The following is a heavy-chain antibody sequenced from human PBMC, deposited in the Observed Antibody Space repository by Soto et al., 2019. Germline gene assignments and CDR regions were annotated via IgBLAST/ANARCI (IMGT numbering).Heavy chain of an antibody. D-gene: IGHD2-2*02. CDR1: GFTFSRYA. V-gene: IGHV3-30-3*01. J-gene: IGHJ2*01. Sequence: QVQLVESGGGVVQPGRSLRLSCAASGFTFSRYAIHWVRQAPGKGLEWVAVISYDGSNKYYADSVKGRFTISRDNSKNRLYLQMHGLKTEDTSVYFCARVTLVPASIPHELRNWYFDLWGRGTLVTVSS. CDR3: ARVTLVPASIPHELRNWYFDL. CDR2: ISYDGSNK.